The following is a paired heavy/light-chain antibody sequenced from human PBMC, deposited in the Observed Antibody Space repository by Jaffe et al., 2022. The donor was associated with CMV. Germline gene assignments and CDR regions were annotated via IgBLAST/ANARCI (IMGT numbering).Light chain of an antibody. V-gene: IGKV3-20*01. Sequence: EMILTQSPGTLSLSPGERATLSCRASQIVRTSYLAWYQQKPGLAPRVLIYGIYMRAAGIPDRFSGSGSVTDFTLFTLNISSLEPEDSAVYYCQHFGASKYTFGQGTRLEIK. CDR3: QHFGASKYT. J-gene: IGKJ2*01. CDR2: GIY. CDR1: QIVRTSY.
Heavy chain of an antibody. D-gene: IGHD1-26*01. Sequence: QLHLQESGPGLVRPSETLSLACTVSSGSITNTNLYWGWVRQTPGRGLEWLGSVYYTGATFYNPSLESRVTISIDTANNQFFLTMNSVTAEDTSLYFCTGHNGVRRRLGDHFDSWGQGTSVTVTS. CDR3: TGHNGVRRRLGDHFDS. CDR2: VYYTGAT. CDR1: SGSITNTNLY. J-gene: IGHJ5*01. V-gene: IGHV4-39*01.